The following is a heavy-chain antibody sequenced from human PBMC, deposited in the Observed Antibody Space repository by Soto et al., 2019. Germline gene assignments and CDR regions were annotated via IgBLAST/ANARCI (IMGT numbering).Heavy chain of an antibody. V-gene: IGHV4-59*01. J-gene: IGHJ4*02. D-gene: IGHD1-26*01. Sequence: SETQSLTCTVSRGSISSYYWSWMRHPPGKGPEWIGYVYHSEITNYTPSLESRVTISLDTSKNQFSLKLNSVTAADTAVYCCATRPPGGWAGVFDYWSQGTLVTVS. CDR3: ATRPPGGWAGVFDY. CDR1: RGSISSYY. CDR2: VYHSEIT.